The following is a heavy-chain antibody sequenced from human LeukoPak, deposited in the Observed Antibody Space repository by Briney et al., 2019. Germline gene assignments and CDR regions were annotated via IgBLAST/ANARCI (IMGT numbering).Heavy chain of an antibody. CDR1: GFTVGSNY. CDR2: IYSGGST. D-gene: IGHD6-19*01. Sequence: GGSLRLSCAASGFTVGSNYMSWVRQAPGKGLEWVSVIYSGGSTYYADSVKGRFTISRHNSKNTLYLQMNSLRAEDTAVYYCARSVSSGWYYFDYWGQGTLVTVSS. V-gene: IGHV3-53*04. J-gene: IGHJ4*02. CDR3: ARSVSSGWYYFDY.